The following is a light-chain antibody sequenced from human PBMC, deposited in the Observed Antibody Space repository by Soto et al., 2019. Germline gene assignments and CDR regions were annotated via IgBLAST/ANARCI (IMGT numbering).Light chain of an antibody. CDR3: QQYDSPPYT. CDR2: GAS. V-gene: IGKV3-20*01. Sequence: VLTQSPGTLSLSPGERATLSCRACQSVSSSNLAWYQKKPGQAPRVLIYGASTRATGIPDRFSGSGSGSDFTLTISRLEPEDFAVYYCQQYDSPPYTFGQGTNLEIK. CDR1: QSVSSSN. J-gene: IGKJ2*01.